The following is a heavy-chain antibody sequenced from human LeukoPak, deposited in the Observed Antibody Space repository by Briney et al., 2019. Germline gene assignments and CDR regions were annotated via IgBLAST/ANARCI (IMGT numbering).Heavy chain of an antibody. Sequence: SETLSLTCTVSGGSLSSGSYYWSWIRQPAGKGLEWIGRIYTSGSTNYNPSLKSRVTISVDTSKNQFSLKLSSVTAADTAVYYCARDVGYCSGGSCYRKTTWYYYYMDVWGKGTTVTVSS. J-gene: IGHJ6*03. CDR3: ARDVGYCSGGSCYRKTTWYYYYMDV. CDR1: GGSLSSGSYY. CDR2: IYTSGST. D-gene: IGHD2-15*01. V-gene: IGHV4-61*02.